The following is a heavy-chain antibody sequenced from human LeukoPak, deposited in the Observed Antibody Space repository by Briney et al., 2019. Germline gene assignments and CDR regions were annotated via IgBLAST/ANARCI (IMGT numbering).Heavy chain of an antibody. J-gene: IGHJ4*02. V-gene: IGHV3-7*02. Sequence: LPGGSLRLSCAVSGFRLGDDYMSWIRQAPGKGLECVANIKQDGSDIYFVDSVKGRFTISRDNAKNSLYLQMNSLRAEDTAVYYCALIVGAADVDYWGQGTLVTVSS. CDR3: ALIVGAADVDY. CDR2: IKQDGSDI. CDR1: GFRLGDDY. D-gene: IGHD1-26*01.